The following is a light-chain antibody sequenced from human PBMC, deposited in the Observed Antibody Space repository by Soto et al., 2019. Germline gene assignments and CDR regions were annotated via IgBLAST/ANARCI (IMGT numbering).Light chain of an antibody. CDR3: ETWDSNTRV. J-gene: IGLJ2*01. CDR2: LEGSGSY. Sequence: QPVLTQSSSASASLGSSVKLTCTLSSGHSSYIIAWHHQQPGKAPRYLMKLEGSGSYNKGSGVPDRFSGSSSGADRYLTISILGFVDAANSYCETWDSNTRVFGGGTKVTVL. V-gene: IGLV4-60*02. CDR1: SGHSSYI.